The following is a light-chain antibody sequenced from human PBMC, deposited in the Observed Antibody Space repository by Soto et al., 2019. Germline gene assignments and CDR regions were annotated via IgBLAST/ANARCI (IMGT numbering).Light chain of an antibody. CDR3: QPYNNWPT. CDR2: GAS. J-gene: IGKJ1*01. CDR1: QSVSSN. V-gene: IGKV3-15*01. Sequence: EIVMTQSPATLSVSPGERATLSCRASQSVSSNLAWYQQKPGQAPRLLIYGASTRATGIPARFSGSGSGTEFTLTISSLQSADFAVYYCQPYNNWPTFGQGTKVEIK.